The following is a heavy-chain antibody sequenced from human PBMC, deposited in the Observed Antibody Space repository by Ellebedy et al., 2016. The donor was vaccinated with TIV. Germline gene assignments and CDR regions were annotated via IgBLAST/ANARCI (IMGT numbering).Heavy chain of an antibody. CDR3: ATDGSYGDYLSPQHAFTI. CDR1: RFTFSSYW. V-gene: IGHV3-7*01. Sequence: GGSLRLSCGASRFTFSSYWMSWVRQAPGKGLEWVANINQDGRQKYYVDSVKGRFTISRDNVKNSLYLQVNSLRAEDTAVYYCATDGSYGDYLSPQHAFTIWGQGTMVTVSS. J-gene: IGHJ3*02. CDR2: INQDGRQK. D-gene: IGHD4-17*01.